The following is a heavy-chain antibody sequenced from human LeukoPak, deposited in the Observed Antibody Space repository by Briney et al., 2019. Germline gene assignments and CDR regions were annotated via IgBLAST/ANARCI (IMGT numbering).Heavy chain of an antibody. CDR1: GFTFSSYE. V-gene: IGHV3-48*03. CDR2: INSSGSTI. J-gene: IGHJ4*02. CDR3: ARAYPATFDY. D-gene: IGHD2-2*02. Sequence: GGSLRLSCAASGFTFSSYEMNWVRQAPGKGLEWVSYINSSGSTIYYADSVKGRFTISRDNAKNSLYLQMNSLRAEDTAVYYCARAYPATFDYWGQGTLVTVSS.